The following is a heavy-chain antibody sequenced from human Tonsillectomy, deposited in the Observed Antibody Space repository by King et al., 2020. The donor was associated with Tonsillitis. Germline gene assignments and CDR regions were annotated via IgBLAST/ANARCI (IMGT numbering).Heavy chain of an antibody. CDR1: GYTFTGYY. D-gene: IGHD2-21*01. CDR3: ARDDGYYD. CDR2: INPISGST. J-gene: IGHJ4*02. Sequence: VQLVESGAEVKNPGASVKVSCKASGYTFTGYYNHWVRQAPGQGLEWMGWINPISGSTKYAEQFQGRVTMTRDTSITTGYMELSSLRSDDTAIYFCARDDGYYDWGQGTLVTVSS. V-gene: IGHV1-2*02.